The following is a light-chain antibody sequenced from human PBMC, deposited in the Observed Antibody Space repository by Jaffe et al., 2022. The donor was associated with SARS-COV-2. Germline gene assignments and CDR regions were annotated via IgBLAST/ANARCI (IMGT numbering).Light chain of an antibody. CDR2: DAS. CDR3: QQRSNWL. J-gene: IGKJ4*01. V-gene: IGKV3-11*01. Sequence: EIVLTQSPATLSLSPGERATLSCRASQSVGSYLAWYQHKPGQAPRLLIYDASNRATGIPARFSGSGSGTDFTLTISSLEPEDFAVYYCQQRSNWLFGGGTKVEIK. CDR1: QSVGSY.